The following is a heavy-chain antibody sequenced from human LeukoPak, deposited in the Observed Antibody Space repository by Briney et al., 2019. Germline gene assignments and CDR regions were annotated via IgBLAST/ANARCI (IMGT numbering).Heavy chain of an antibody. CDR1: GFTVSSNY. V-gene: IGHV3-30-3*01. Sequence: PGGSLRLSCAASGFTVSSNYMSWVRQAPGTGLEWVAVISYDGSNKYYADSVKGRFTTSRDNSKNTLYLQMNSLRAEDTAVYYCARDAPAASAPPFDPWGQGTLVTVSS. D-gene: IGHD2-2*01. CDR2: ISYDGSNK. J-gene: IGHJ5*02. CDR3: ARDAPAASAPPFDP.